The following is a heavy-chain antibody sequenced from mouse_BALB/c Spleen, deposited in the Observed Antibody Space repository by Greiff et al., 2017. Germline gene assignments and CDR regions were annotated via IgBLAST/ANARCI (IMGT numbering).Heavy chain of an antibody. Sequence: EVKVVESGGGLVKPGGSLKLSCAASGFTFSSYTMSWVRQTPEKRLEWVATISSGGSYTYYPDSVKGRSTISRDNAKNTLYLQMSSLKSEDTAMYYCTRDAAYGNYGYFDVWGAGTTVTVSS. V-gene: IGHV5-6-4*01. D-gene: IGHD2-10*02. CDR3: TRDAAYGNYGYFDV. CDR2: ISSGGSYT. J-gene: IGHJ1*01. CDR1: GFTFSSYT.